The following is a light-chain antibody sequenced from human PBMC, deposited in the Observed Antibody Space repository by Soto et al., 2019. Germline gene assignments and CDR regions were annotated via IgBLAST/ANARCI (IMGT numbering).Light chain of an antibody. CDR1: QSISSW. V-gene: IGKV1-5*03. J-gene: IGKJ1*01. Sequence: DIQMPQSPSTLSASVGDRVTITCRASQSISSWLAWYQQKPGKAPKLLIYKASSLESGVPSRFSGSGSGTEFTLTISSLQPDDFATYYCQQYNSYLGTFGQGTKVEIK. CDR3: QQYNSYLGT. CDR2: KAS.